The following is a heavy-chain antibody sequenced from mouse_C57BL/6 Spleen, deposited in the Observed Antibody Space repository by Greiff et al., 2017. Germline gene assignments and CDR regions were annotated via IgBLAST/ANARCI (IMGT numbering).Heavy chain of an antibody. CDR1: GFTFSDYY. CDR2: ISNGGGST. V-gene: IGHV5-12*01. CDR3: ARQGYGYDGGFDY. J-gene: IGHJ2*01. Sequence: DVHLVESGGGLVQPGGSLKLSCAASGFTFSDYYMYWVRQTPEKRLEWVAYISNGGGSTYYPDTVKGRFTISRDNAKNTLYLQMSRLKSEDTAMYYCARQGYGYDGGFDYWGQGTTLTVSS. D-gene: IGHD2-2*01.